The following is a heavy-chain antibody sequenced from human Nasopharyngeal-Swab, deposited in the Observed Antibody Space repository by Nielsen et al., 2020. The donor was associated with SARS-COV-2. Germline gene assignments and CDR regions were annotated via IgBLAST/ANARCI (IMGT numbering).Heavy chain of an antibody. D-gene: IGHD6-19*01. CDR1: GFTFDDYA. Sequence: SLKISCAASGFTFDDYAMHWVRQAPGKGLEWVSGIDNDGRRTFYADLVKGRFTISRDNTKNTLYLQMNSLSAEDTALYYCVKYGSGWGQGTLVTVSS. CDR3: VKYGSG. V-gene: IGHV3-9*01. CDR2: IDNDGRRT. J-gene: IGHJ4*02.